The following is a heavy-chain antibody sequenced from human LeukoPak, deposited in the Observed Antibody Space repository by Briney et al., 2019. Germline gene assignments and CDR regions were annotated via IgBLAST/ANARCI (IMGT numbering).Heavy chain of an antibody. CDR1: GFTFSDYS. D-gene: IGHD3-22*01. J-gene: IGHJ4*02. V-gene: IGHV3-11*01. CDR3: ARLRYDSSGYYPVDY. Sequence: GGSLRLSCAVSGFTFSDYSMSWIRQAPGKGLEWISYFSSRGSDIHYADSVKGRFTISRDNAKNSLYLQMNSLRAEDTAVYYCARLRYDSSGYYPVDYWGQGTLVTVSS. CDR2: FSSRGSDI.